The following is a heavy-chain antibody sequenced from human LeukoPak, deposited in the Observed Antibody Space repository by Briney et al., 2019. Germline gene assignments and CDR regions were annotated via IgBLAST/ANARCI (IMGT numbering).Heavy chain of an antibody. V-gene: IGHV4-34*01. J-gene: IGHJ4*02. CDR2: INHSGST. CDR3: ARGDYYDSSGSTPPFDY. CDR1: GGSFSGYS. D-gene: IGHD3-22*01. Sequence: SETLSLTCAVYGGSFSGYSWSWIRQPPGKGLEWIGEINHSGSTNYNPSLKSRVTISVDTSKNQFSLKLSSVTAADTAVYYCARGDYYDSSGSTPPFDYWGQGTLVTVSS.